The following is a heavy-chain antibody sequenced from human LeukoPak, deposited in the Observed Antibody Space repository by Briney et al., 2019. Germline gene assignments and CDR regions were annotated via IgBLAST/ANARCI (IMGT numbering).Heavy chain of an antibody. CDR1: GFTFSSYA. CDR2: ISYDGSNK. D-gene: IGHD3-22*01. J-gene: IGHJ4*02. V-gene: IGHV3-30*18. Sequence: GGSLRLSCAASGFTFSSYAMSWVRQAPGKGLEWVAVISYDGSNKYYADSVKGRFTISRDNSKNTLYLQMNSLRAEDTAVYYCAKDRASAHYDSSGYYPPDYWGQGTLVTVSS. CDR3: AKDRASAHYDSSGYYPPDY.